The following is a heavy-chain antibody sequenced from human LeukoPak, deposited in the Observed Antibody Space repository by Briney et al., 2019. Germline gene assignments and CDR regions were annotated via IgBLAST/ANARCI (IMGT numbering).Heavy chain of an antibody. CDR1: GYTFTSYG. CDR2: ISGYNGNT. CDR3: ARDGHRMYSYGSSDYRFDY. Sequence: ASVKVSCKASGYTFTSYGISWVGQAPGQGLEWMGWISGYNGNTNYAQKLQGRVTMTTDTSTSTAYMELRSLRSDDTAVYYCARDGHRMYSYGSSDYRFDYWGQGTLVTVSS. D-gene: IGHD3-22*01. V-gene: IGHV1-18*01. J-gene: IGHJ4*02.